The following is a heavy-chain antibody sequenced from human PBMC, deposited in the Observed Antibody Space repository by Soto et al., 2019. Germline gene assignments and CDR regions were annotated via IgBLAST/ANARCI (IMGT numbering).Heavy chain of an antibody. CDR2: ISSSGSTI. V-gene: IGHV3-11*01. J-gene: IGHJ4*02. D-gene: IGHD3-10*01. Sequence: GGSLRLSCAASGFTFSDYYMSWIRQAPGKGLEWVSYISSSGSTIYYADSVKGRFTISRDNAKNSLYLQMNSLRAEDTAVYYCASKTRGVIGPRHFDYWGQGTLVTVSS. CDR1: GFTFSDYY. CDR3: ASKTRGVIGPRHFDY.